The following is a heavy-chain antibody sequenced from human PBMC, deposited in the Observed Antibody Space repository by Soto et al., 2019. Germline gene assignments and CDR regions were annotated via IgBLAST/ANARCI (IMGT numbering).Heavy chain of an antibody. J-gene: IGHJ5*02. CDR3: ARLEVAGTVRWCDP. CDR2: INSDGGST. D-gene: IGHD6-19*01. CDR1: GFTFRNYW. Sequence: EVQLVESGGGLVQPGGSLRLSCAASGFTFRNYWMHWVRQVPGKGLVWVSRINSDGGSTNYADSVKGRFTISRDNAKNTLYLKMNSLRADDTAVYYCARLEVAGTVRWCDPWGQGTLVTVSS. V-gene: IGHV3-74*01.